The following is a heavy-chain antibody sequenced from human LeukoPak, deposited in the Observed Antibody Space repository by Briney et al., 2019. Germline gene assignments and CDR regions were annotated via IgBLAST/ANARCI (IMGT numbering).Heavy chain of an antibody. CDR2: IYPNSGAT. CDR3: GTLLSNGPFDY. J-gene: IGHJ4*02. CDR1: GYTFTGYY. Sequence: ASVKVSCKASGYTFTGYYMHWVRQAPGQGLEWMGYIYPNSGATKYAQKFQGRATKTRDTSISTAYVELSGLRSDDTAVYYCGTLLSNGPFDYWGQGSLVTVSS. V-gene: IGHV1-2*02.